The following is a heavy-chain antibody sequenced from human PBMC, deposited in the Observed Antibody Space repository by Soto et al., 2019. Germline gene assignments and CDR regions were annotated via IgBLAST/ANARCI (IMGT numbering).Heavy chain of an antibody. Sequence: LRLSCAASGFTFSGYSMNWVRQAPGKGLEWVSSISSSSSYIYYADSVKGRFTISRDNAKNSLYLQMNSLRAEDTAVYYCARMLYYDILTGIDYWGQGTLVTVSS. CDR3: ARMLYYDILTGIDY. CDR1: GFTFSGYS. D-gene: IGHD3-9*01. CDR2: ISSSSSYI. V-gene: IGHV3-21*01. J-gene: IGHJ4*02.